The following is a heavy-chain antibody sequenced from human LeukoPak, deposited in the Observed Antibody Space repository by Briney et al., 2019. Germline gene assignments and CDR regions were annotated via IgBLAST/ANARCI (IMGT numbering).Heavy chain of an antibody. CDR1: AFTFSTSW. Sequence: GGSLRLSCAASAFTFSTSWMSWVREAPGKGLEWVANIKQDGSEEYYVDSVKGRFTISRDNAKNSLYLQMNSLRAEDTAVYYCARGVSLSNWGQGTLATVSS. CDR3: ARGVSLSN. V-gene: IGHV3-7*01. CDR2: IKQDGSEE. D-gene: IGHD3-16*01. J-gene: IGHJ4*02.